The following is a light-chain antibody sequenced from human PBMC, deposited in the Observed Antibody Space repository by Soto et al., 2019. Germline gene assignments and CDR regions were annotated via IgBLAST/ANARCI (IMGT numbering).Light chain of an antibody. CDR3: GAWDDSLSGPV. Sequence: QSVLTQPPSASGTLGQRVNISCSGSSSNIGSNYVYWYRQFPGTAPKLLIQRNNQRPSGVPARFSGSKSGTSASLAISGLRSEDEADYYCGAWDDSLSGPVFGGGTKVTVL. V-gene: IGLV1-47*01. CDR1: SSNIGSNY. CDR2: RNN. J-gene: IGLJ2*01.